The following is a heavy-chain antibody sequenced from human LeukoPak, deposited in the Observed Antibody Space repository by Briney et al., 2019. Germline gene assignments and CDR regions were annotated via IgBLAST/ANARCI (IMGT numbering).Heavy chain of an antibody. CDR3: ASRPAGSTWYGVFDY. J-gene: IGHJ4*02. D-gene: IGHD6-13*01. CDR1: GGSINSHY. CDR2: IFNSGST. Sequence: SETLSLTCSVSGGSINSHYWSWIRQPPGKRLEWIGYIFNSGSTNYNPSLRSRVTMSVDTSRDQLFLRLSSVTAADTAVYYCASRPAGSTWYGVFDYWSQGTLATVSS. V-gene: IGHV4-59*11.